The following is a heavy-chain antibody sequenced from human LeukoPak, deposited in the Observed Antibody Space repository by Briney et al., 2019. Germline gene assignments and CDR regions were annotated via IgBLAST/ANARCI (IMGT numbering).Heavy chain of an antibody. V-gene: IGHV4-34*01. CDR1: GGSFSGYY. Sequence: SETLSLTCAVYGGSFSGYYWSWIRQPPGKGLEWIGEINHSGSTNYNPSLKSRVTISVDTSKNQFSLKLSSVTAADTAVYYCARRRRIAVAGYYFDYWGQGTLVTVSS. J-gene: IGHJ4*02. CDR3: ARRRRIAVAGYYFDY. D-gene: IGHD6-19*01. CDR2: INHSGST.